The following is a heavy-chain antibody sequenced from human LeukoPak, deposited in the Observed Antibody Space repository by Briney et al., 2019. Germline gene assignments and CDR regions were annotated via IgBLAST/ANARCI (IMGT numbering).Heavy chain of an antibody. D-gene: IGHD3-22*01. J-gene: IGHJ4*02. Sequence: GESLKISCKGSGYSFTSYGIGWVRQMPGKGLEWMGIIYPGDSDTRYSPSFQGQVTISANKSISTAHLQWSSLKASDTAMYYCARLNNYYDSSGLFYYFDYWGQGTLVTVSS. CDR2: IYPGDSDT. CDR1: GYSFTSYG. V-gene: IGHV5-51*01. CDR3: ARLNNYYDSSGLFYYFDY.